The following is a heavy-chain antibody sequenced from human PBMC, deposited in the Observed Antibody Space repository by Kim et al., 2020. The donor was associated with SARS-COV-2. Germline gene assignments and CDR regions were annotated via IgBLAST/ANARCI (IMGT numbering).Heavy chain of an antibody. D-gene: IGHD4-17*01. CDR2: IIPILGIA. V-gene: IGHV1-69*04. CDR1: GGTFSSYA. Sequence: SVKVSCKASGGTFSSYAISWVRQAPGQGLEWMGRIIPILGIANYAQKFQGRVTITADESTSTAYMELSSLRSEDTAVYYCARDQEVRWLDYWGQGTLVTVSS. J-gene: IGHJ4*02. CDR3: ARDQEVRWLDY.